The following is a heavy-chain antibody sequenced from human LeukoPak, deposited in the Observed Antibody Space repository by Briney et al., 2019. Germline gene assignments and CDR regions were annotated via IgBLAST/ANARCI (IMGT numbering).Heavy chain of an antibody. V-gene: IGHV3-48*02. J-gene: IGHJ6*02. Sequence: PGGSLRLSRAASGFTFSIYSMNWVRQAPGKGLEWVSYISSSASTIYYADSVKGRFTISRDNAKNSLYLQMNSLRDEDTAMYYCARDITIVRGLIGYYYGMDVWGQGTTVTVSS. CDR2: ISSSASTI. CDR1: GFTFSIYS. CDR3: ARDITIVRGLIGYYYGMDV. D-gene: IGHD3-10*01.